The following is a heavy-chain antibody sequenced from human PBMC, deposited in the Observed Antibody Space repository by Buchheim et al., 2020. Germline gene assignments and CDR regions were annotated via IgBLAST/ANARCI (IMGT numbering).Heavy chain of an antibody. CDR2: INHSGST. D-gene: IGHD3-22*01. CDR3: ARGNDYYDSSGYYDDYYYYYMDV. CDR1: GGSISSSNW. Sequence: QVQLQESGPGLVKPSGTLSLTCAVSGGSISSSNWWRWVRQPPGKGLEWIGEINHSGSTNYNPSLKSRVTISVDTSKNQFSLKLGSVTAADEAVDYCARGNDYYDSSGYYDDYYYYYMDVWGKGTT. J-gene: IGHJ6*03. V-gene: IGHV4-4*02.